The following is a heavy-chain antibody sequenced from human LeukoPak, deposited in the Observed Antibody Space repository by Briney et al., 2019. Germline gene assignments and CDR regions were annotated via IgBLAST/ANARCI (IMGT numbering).Heavy chain of an antibody. CDR2: IYYSGST. CDR1: GGSISSGDYY. CDR3: ARVNYGSGSYIDY. J-gene: IGHJ4*02. D-gene: IGHD3-10*01. V-gene: IGHV4-30-4*01. Sequence: SQTLSLTCTVSGGSISSGDYYWRWIRQPPGKGLEWIGYIYYSGSTYYNPSLKSRVTISVDTSKNQFSLKLSSVTAADTAVYYCARVNYGSGSYIDYWGQGTLVTVSS.